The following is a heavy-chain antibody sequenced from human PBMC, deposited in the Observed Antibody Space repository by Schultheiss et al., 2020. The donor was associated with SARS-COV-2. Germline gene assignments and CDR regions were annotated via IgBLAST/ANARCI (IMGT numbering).Heavy chain of an antibody. CDR1: GFTFSRYG. J-gene: IGHJ4*02. CDR3: AGSTGAPFDY. CDR2: IWYDGSKK. Sequence: GGSLRLSCAASGFTFSRYGMHWVRQAPGKGLEWVAVIWYDGSKKYYADSVKGRFTISRDNSKNTLYLQMNSLRAEDTAVYYCAGSTGAPFDYWGQGTLVTVSS. D-gene: IGHD3-10*01. V-gene: IGHV3-33*01.